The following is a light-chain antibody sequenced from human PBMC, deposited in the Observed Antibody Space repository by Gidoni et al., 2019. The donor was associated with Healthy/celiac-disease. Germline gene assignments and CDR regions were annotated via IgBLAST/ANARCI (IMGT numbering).Light chain of an antibody. J-gene: IGKJ4*01. CDR3: QQSYSTPLT. CDR2: TAS. CDR1: QSISSY. Sequence: IQMTQSPSSLSASVGDRVTITCLASQSISSYLNWYQQKPGKAPKLLIYTASSLQSGVPSRFSGSGSGTDFTLTISSLQPEDCATYYCQQSYSTPLTFGGGTKVEIK. V-gene: IGKV1-39*01.